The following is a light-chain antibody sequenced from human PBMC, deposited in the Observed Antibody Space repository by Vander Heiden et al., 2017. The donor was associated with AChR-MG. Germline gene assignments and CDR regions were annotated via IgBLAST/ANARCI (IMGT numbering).Light chain of an antibody. Sequence: DIVMTQSPDSLAVSLGARATINCKSSQSLFYSSNNKNYLTWYQQKPGQPPKLLISWASTRESGVPDRFSGSGSGTDFTLTITSLQAEDVAVYYCQQDYITPPTFGHGTKVDIK. CDR2: WAS. V-gene: IGKV4-1*01. J-gene: IGKJ3*01. CDR1: QSLFYSSNNKNY. CDR3: QQDYITPPT.